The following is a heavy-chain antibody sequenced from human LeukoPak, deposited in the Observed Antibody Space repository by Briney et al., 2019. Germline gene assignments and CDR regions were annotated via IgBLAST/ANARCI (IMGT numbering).Heavy chain of an antibody. J-gene: IGHJ4*02. D-gene: IGHD3-22*01. CDR3: ARDYYYDSGGYYSFDY. V-gene: IGHV3-30*04. CDR1: GFTFSSYA. CDR2: ISYDGSNE. Sequence: GGSLRLSCAASGFTFSSYAMHWVRRAPGKGLEWVAVISYDGSNEYYADSVKGRFTISRDNSRNTLYLQMNNSLRAEDTAVYYCARDYYYDSGGYYSFDYWGKGTLVTVSS.